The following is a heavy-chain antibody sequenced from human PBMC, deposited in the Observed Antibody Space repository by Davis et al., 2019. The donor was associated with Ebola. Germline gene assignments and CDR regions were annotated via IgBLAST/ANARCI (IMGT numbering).Heavy chain of an antibody. CDR3: ARAGLSLDV. CDR2: ISYDGSNK. J-gene: IGHJ6*04. CDR1: GFTFSSYA. Sequence: PGGSLRLSCAASGFTFSSYAMHWVRQAPGKGLEWVAVISYDGSNKYYADSVKGRFTTSRDNSKNTLYLQMNSLRAEDTAVYYCARAGLSLDVWGKGTTVTVSS. V-gene: IGHV3-30-3*01.